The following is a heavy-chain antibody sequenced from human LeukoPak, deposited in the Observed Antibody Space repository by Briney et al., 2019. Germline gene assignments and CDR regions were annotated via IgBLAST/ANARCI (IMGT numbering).Heavy chain of an antibody. Sequence: GGTLRLSCAASGFTFSGYGMSWVRQAPGKGLEWVSAISGSGGSTYYADSVKGRFTISRDNAKNSLYLQMNSLRAEDTAVYYCAELGITMIGGVWGKGTTVTISS. CDR2: ISGSGGST. CDR1: GFTFSGYG. J-gene: IGHJ6*04. V-gene: IGHV3-23*01. D-gene: IGHD3-10*02. CDR3: AELGITMIGGV.